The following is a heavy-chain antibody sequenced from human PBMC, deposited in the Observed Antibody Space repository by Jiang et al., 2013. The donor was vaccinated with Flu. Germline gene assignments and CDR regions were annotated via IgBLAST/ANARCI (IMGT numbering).Heavy chain of an antibody. V-gene: IGHV3-21*01. CDR3: ARDGGEYNDYYYGMDV. Sequence: VSGFTFSAYSMYWVRQAPGKGLEWVSSITSAGSYIYYADSVKGRFTISRDNAKNSLYLQMDSLRAEDTAVYYCARDGGEYNDYYYGMDVWGQGTTVTVSS. CDR1: GFTFSAYS. CDR2: ITSAGSYI. J-gene: IGHJ6*02. D-gene: IGHD1-1*01.